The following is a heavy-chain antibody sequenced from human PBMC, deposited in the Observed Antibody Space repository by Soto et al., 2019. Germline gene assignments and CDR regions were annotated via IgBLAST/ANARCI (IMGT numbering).Heavy chain of an antibody. Sequence: PSHTLSLTCVISGNNVSTNSAGLNWIRQSPSRGLEWLGRTYYRSKWNNDYAASVKGRITVNPDTSKNQFSLQLNSVTPEDTGVYYCARNSWNAPPAFDFWGQGIQVTVSS. CDR1: GNNVSTNSAG. V-gene: IGHV6-1*01. CDR2: TYYRSKWNN. CDR3: ARNSWNAPPAFDF. J-gene: IGHJ4*02. D-gene: IGHD1-1*01.